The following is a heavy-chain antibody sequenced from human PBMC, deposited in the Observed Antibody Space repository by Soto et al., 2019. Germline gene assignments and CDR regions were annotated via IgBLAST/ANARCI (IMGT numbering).Heavy chain of an antibody. Sequence: QGQLVQSGPEVKKPGASVKVSCKASGYTFSRYGISWVRQAPGQGLEWMGWISGYNGDTIYAQKVQGRVTMTIDTSTYTADTELRSLTSDDTAIYYCEKNGQTPSYYYGMDVWGQGITVTVSS. D-gene: IGHD2-15*01. CDR2: ISGYNGDT. V-gene: IGHV1-18*01. J-gene: IGHJ6*02. CDR1: GYTFSRYG. CDR3: EKNGQTPSYYYGMDV.